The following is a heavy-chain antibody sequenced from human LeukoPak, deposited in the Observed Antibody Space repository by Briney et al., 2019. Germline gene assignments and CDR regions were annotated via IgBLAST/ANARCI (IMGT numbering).Heavy chain of an antibody. CDR1: GGSISSSSYY. Sequence: SETLSLTCTVSGGSISSSSYYWSWIRQPPGKGLEWIGYIYYSGSTNYNPSLKSRVTISVDTSKNQFSLKLSSVTAADTAVYYCASVDTAMVAYYWGQGTLVTVSS. V-gene: IGHV4-61*01. D-gene: IGHD5-18*01. CDR2: IYYSGST. CDR3: ASVDTAMVAYY. J-gene: IGHJ4*02.